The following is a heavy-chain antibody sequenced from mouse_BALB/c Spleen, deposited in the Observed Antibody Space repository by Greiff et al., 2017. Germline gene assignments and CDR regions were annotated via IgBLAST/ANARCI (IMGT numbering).Heavy chain of an antibody. CDR3: ARYGDLPYAMDY. D-gene: IGHD1-1*02. CDR2: ISSGSSTI. V-gene: IGHV5-17*02. J-gene: IGHJ4*01. CDR1: GFTFSSFG. Sequence: EVKLVESGGGLVQPGGSRKLSCAASGFTFSSFGMHWVRQAPEKGLEWVAYISSGSSTIYYADTVKGRFTISRDNPKNTLFLQMTSLRSEDTAMYYCARYGDLPYAMDYWGQGTSVTVSS.